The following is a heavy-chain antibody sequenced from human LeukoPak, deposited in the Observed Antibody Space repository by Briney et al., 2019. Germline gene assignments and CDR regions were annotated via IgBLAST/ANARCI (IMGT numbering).Heavy chain of an antibody. V-gene: IGHV1-18*01. CDR2: ISAYNGNT. J-gene: IGHJ3*02. Sequence: ASVEVSCKASGYTFTSYGISWVRQAPGQGLEWMGWISAYNGNTNYAQKLQGRVTMTTDTSTSTAYMELRSLRSDDTAVYYCARDRAGYYDTSGSVAFDIWGQGTMVTVSS. CDR1: GYTFTSYG. CDR3: ARDRAGYYDTSGSVAFDI. D-gene: IGHD3-22*01.